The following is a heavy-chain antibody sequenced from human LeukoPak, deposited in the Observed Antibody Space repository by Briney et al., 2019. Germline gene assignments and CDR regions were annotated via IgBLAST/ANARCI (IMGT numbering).Heavy chain of an antibody. CDR1: GFTFSSYE. CDR2: ISSSGSTI. J-gene: IGHJ5*02. Sequence: GGSLRLSCAASGFTFSSYEMNWVRQAPGKGLEWVSYISSSGSTIYYADSVKGRFTISRDNAKNSLYLQMNSLRAEDTALYYCTKDMRYSSGWGAFDPWGQGTLVTVSS. CDR3: TKDMRYSSGWGAFDP. D-gene: IGHD6-19*01. V-gene: IGHV3-48*03.